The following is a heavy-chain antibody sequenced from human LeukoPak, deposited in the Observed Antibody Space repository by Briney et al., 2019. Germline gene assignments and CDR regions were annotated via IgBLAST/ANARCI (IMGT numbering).Heavy chain of an antibody. J-gene: IGHJ4*02. CDR1: GGTFSSYA. V-gene: IGHV1-69*13. Sequence: ASVKVSCKASGGTFSSYAISWVRQAPGQGLEWMGGIIPIFGTANYAQKFQGRVTITADESTSTAYMELSSLRSEDTAVYYCARNPGRSRPFDYWGQGTLVTVSS. CDR3: ARNPGRSRPFDY. CDR2: IIPIFGTA.